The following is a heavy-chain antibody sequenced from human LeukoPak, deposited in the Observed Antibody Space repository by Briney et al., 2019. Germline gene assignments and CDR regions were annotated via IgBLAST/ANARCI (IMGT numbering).Heavy chain of an antibody. J-gene: IGHJ6*03. D-gene: IGHD5-18*01. V-gene: IGHV3-21*01. CDR2: ISGSGTYI. CDR3: ARGYRAGTVDTGIITADDYYMDV. CDR1: EFTFSTYT. Sequence: GGSLRLSCAASEFTFSTYTINWVRQAPGKGLEWVSRISGSGTYIKYADSVKGRFTISRDNAKNSLFLQMNSLRAEETAVYYCARGYRAGTVDTGIITADDYYMDVWGKGTTVTVSS.